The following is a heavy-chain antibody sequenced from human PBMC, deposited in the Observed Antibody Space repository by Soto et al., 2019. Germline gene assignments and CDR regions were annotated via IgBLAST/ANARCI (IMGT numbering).Heavy chain of an antibody. J-gene: IGHJ6*02. V-gene: IGHV3-21*01. Sequence: GGSLRLSCAASGFTFSSYSMNWVRQAPGKGLEWVSSISSSSSYIYYADSVKGRFTISRDNAKNSLYLQMNSLRAEDTAVYYCARDPGRGDSSGYHDYYYYGMDVWGQGTTVTVSS. CDR3: ARDPGRGDSSGYHDYYYYGMDV. CDR2: ISSSSSYI. D-gene: IGHD3-22*01. CDR1: GFTFSSYS.